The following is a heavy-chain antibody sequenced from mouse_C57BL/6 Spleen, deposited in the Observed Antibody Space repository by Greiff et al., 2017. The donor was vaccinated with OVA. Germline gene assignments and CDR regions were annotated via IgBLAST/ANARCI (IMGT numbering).Heavy chain of an antibody. CDR3: ARVLYYGYDEGFAY. J-gene: IGHJ3*01. CDR1: GFNIKDYY. CDR2: IDPEDGET. D-gene: IGHD2-2*01. V-gene: IGHV14-2*01. Sequence: EVQLQQSGAELVKPGASVKLSCTASGFNIKDYYMHWVKQRTEQGLEWIGRIDPEDGETKYAPKFQAKATITADTSSNTAYLQLSSLTSEDTAVYYCARVLYYGYDEGFAYWGQGTLVTVSA.